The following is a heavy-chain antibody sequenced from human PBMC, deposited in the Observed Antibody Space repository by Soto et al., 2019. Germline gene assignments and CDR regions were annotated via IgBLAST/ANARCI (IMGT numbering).Heavy chain of an antibody. D-gene: IGHD3-22*01. J-gene: IGHJ4*02. CDR2: ISYDGSNK. V-gene: IGHV3-30-3*01. Sequence: GGSLRLSCAASGFTFSSYAMHWVRQAPGKGLEWVAVISYDGSNKYYADSVKGRFTISRDNSKNTLYLQMNSLRAEDTAVYYCAREHYYDSSGYRPFDYWGQGTLVTV. CDR1: GFTFSSYA. CDR3: AREHYYDSSGYRPFDY.